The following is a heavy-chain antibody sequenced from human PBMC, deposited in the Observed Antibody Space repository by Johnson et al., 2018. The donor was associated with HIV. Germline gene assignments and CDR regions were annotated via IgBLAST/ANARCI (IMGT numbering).Heavy chain of an antibody. V-gene: IGHV3-30*14. J-gene: IGHJ3*02. CDR3: ARLKKGAFDI. CDR1: GFSFSNYT. D-gene: IGHD4/OR15-4a*01. CDR2: ISYDGSNK. Sequence: QVQLVESGGGVVQPGRSLRLSCAASGFSFSNYTMHWVRQAPGKGLEWVAVISYDGSNKYYADSVKGRFPISRDNSKNTLFLQMNSLRVEDTAVYYCARLKKGAFDIWSQGTMVTVSS.